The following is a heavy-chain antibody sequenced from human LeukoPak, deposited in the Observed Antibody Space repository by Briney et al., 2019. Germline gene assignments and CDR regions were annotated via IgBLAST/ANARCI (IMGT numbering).Heavy chain of an antibody. D-gene: IGHD6-19*01. CDR2: ISYDGSNK. Sequence: GGSLRLSCAASGFTFSSYGMHWVRQAPGKGLEWVAVISYDGSNKYYADSVKGRFTISRDNAKNSLYLQMNSLRAEDTAVYYCARVEDSGWYFDYWGQGTLVTVSS. J-gene: IGHJ4*02. V-gene: IGHV3-30*03. CDR3: ARVEDSGWYFDY. CDR1: GFTFSSYG.